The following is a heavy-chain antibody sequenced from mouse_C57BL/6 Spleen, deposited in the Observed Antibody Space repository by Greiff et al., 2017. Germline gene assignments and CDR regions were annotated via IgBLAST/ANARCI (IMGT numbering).Heavy chain of an antibody. J-gene: IGHJ2*01. Sequence: QVQLQQPGTELVKPGASVKLSCKASGYSFTSYWMHWVKQRPGQGLEWIGNINPSNGGTNYNEKFKSKATLTVDKSSSTAYMQLSSLTSEDSAVYYCARHHYYGSSYDYFDYWGQGTTLTVSS. V-gene: IGHV1-53*01. CDR1: GYSFTSYW. CDR2: INPSNGGT. CDR3: ARHHYYGSSYDYFDY. D-gene: IGHD1-1*01.